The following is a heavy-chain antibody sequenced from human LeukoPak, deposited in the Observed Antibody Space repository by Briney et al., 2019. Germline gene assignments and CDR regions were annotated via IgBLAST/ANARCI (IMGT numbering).Heavy chain of an antibody. V-gene: IGHV3-53*04. CDR3: ARGRSGSYYNYYYGMDV. J-gene: IGHJ6*02. Sequence: PGGSLRLSCAASGFTVSSNYMSWVRQAPGKGLEWVSVIYSGGSTYYADSVKGRFTISRHNSKNTLYLQMNSLRAEDTAVYYCARGRSGSYYNYYYGMDVWGQGTTVTVSS. CDR2: IYSGGST. D-gene: IGHD1-26*01. CDR1: GFTVSSNY.